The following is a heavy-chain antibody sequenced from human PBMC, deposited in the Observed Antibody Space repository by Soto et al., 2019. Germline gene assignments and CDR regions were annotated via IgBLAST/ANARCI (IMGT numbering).Heavy chain of an antibody. D-gene: IGHD1-20*01. V-gene: IGHV4-39*01. CDR1: GGSIRVQSYY. CDR2: SYYSGTS. Sequence: SETLSLTCTVSGGSIRVQSYYWTWIRQTPGKGLEWVGSSYYSGTSYFNPALKGRVTISVDTPTNQFSLRLTSVTAADTAVYYCTRRYNWNDYYFDPWGQGTLVTVSS. CDR3: TRRYNWNDYYFDP. J-gene: IGHJ5*02.